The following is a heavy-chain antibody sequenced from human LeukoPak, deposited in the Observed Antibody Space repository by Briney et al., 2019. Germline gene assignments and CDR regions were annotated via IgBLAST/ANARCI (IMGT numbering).Heavy chain of an antibody. V-gene: IGHV3-23*01. CDR1: GFTFSSYG. J-gene: IGHJ6*03. CDR2: ISGSGGST. CDR3: LVPYYYYYYMDV. Sequence: PGGSLRLSCAASGFTFSSYGMSWVRQAPGKGLEWVSAISGSGGSTYYADSVKGRFTISRDNSKNTLYLQMNSLRAEDTAVYYCLVPYYYYYYMDVWGKGTTVTVSS. D-gene: IGHD2-8*02.